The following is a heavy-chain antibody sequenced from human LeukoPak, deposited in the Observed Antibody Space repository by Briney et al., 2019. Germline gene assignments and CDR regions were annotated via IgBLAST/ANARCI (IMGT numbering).Heavy chain of an antibody. J-gene: IGHJ4*02. D-gene: IGHD3-3*01. Sequence: GGSLRLSCAASGLTFSSYAMSWVRQAPGKGLEWVSAISGSGGSTYYADSVKGRFTISRDNSKNTLYLQMNSLRAEDTAVYYCAKDPGYDFWSGYAQFGYFDYWGQGTLVTISS. V-gene: IGHV3-23*01. CDR1: GLTFSSYA. CDR3: AKDPGYDFWSGYAQFGYFDY. CDR2: ISGSGGST.